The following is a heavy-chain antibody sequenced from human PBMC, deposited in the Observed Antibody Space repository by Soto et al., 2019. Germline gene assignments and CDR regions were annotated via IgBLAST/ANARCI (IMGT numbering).Heavy chain of an antibody. CDR1: GGSISSSSYY. CDR2: IYYSGST. Sequence: SETLSLTCTVSGGSISSSSYYWGWIRQPPGKGLEWIGSIYYSGSTYYNTSLKSRVTISVDTSKNQFSLKLSSVTAADTAVYYCGGRYGGWYEGYYYYYGMDVWGQGTTVTVSS. V-gene: IGHV4-39*01. J-gene: IGHJ6*02. CDR3: GGRYGGWYEGYYYYYGMDV. D-gene: IGHD6-19*01.